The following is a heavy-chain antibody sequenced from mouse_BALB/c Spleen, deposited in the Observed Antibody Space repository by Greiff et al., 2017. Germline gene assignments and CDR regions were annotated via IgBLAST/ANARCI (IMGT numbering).Heavy chain of an antibody. Sequence: EVKLVESGGGLVQPGGSLKLSCAASGFTFSSYTMSWVRQTPEKRLEWVAYISNGGGSTYYPDTVKGRFTISRDNAKNTLYLQMSSLKSEDTAMYYCARHDGSSYWYFDVWGAGTTVTVSS. CDR1: GFTFSSYT. J-gene: IGHJ1*01. D-gene: IGHD1-1*01. V-gene: IGHV5-12-2*01. CDR2: ISNGGGST. CDR3: ARHDGSSYWYFDV.